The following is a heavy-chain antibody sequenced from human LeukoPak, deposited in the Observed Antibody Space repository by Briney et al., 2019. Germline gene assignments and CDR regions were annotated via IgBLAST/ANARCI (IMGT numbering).Heavy chain of an antibody. D-gene: IGHD6-6*01. CDR1: GYTFTSYG. Sequence: ASVKVSCKASGYTFTSYGISWVRQAPGQGLEWMGWISAHNGNTNYAQKLQGRVTMTTDTSTSTAYMELRSLRSDDTAVYYCARVSGSIVARLAWFDSWGQGTLVTVSS. J-gene: IGHJ5*01. CDR3: ARVSGSIVARLAWFDS. CDR2: ISAHNGNT. V-gene: IGHV1-18*01.